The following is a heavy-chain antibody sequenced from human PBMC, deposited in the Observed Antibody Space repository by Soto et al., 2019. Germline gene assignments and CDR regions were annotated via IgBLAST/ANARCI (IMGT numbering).Heavy chain of an antibody. CDR1: WDSVASNTAA. V-gene: IGHV6-1*01. CDR2: TYYRSNWRH. CDR3: ASGWGGTGFEL. J-gene: IGHJ3*01. Sequence: SQTRSITCAISWDSVASNTAAWNWIRSSPSRGLEWLGRTYYRSNWRHYYAVSVKSRITVNTDTSKNHFSLQLNSVTPDETSVYYCASGWGGTGFELWGHGRLVIVSS. D-gene: IGHD2-21*01.